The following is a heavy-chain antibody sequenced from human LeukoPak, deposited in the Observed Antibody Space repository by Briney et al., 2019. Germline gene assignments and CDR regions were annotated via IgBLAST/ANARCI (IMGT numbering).Heavy chain of an antibody. V-gene: IGHV3-7*01. CDR1: GFIFGNYW. Sequence: GGSLRLSCVASGFIFGNYWMNWVRQAPGKGLEWVANIKQDGSEKYYVDFVKGRFTISRDNAKNSLYLQMNSLRAEDTAVYYCARGGGHWGQGTLVTVSS. CDR2: IKQDGSEK. J-gene: IGHJ4*02. CDR3: ARGGGH. D-gene: IGHD3-10*01.